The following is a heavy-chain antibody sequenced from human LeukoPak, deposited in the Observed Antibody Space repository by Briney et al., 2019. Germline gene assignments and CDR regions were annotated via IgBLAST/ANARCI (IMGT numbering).Heavy chain of an antibody. D-gene: IGHD3-22*01. CDR3: AKDLGDNNYYDSSGYLAFDI. Sequence: GGSLRLSCAASGFAFSSYAMSWVRQAPGKGLEWVSAISGSGGSTYYADSVKGRFTISRDNSKNTLYLQMNSLRAEDTAVYYCAKDLGDNNYYDSSGYLAFDIWGQRTMVTVSS. J-gene: IGHJ3*02. CDR2: ISGSGGST. CDR1: GFAFSSYA. V-gene: IGHV3-23*01.